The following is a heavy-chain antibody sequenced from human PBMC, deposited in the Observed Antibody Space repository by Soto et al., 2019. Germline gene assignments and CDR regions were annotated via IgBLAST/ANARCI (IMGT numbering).Heavy chain of an antibody. CDR2: ISYDGSNK. D-gene: IGHD3-3*01. Sequence: QVQLVESGGGVVQPGRSLRLSCAASGFTFSSYAMHWVRQAPGKGLERVAVISYDGSNKYYADSVKGRFTISRDNSKNTLYLQMNSLRAEGTAVYYCARVPYYDFWSGYDFDSWGQGTLVTVSS. CDR3: ARVPYYDFWSGYDFDS. CDR1: GFTFSSYA. J-gene: IGHJ4*02. V-gene: IGHV3-30-3*01.